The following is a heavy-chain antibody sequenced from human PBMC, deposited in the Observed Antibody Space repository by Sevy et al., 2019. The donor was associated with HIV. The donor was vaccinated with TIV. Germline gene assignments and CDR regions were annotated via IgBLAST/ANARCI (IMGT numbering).Heavy chain of an antibody. Sequence: GGSLRLSCAASGFTFSSFAMHWVRQAPGKGLQWVAAVSFDGSNKYYADSVKGRFTVTRDNSEKTVYLQMNSLRPDDTAMYHCARAGSRVVVATHDALDFWGQGTMVTVSS. CDR1: GFTFSSFA. CDR3: ARAGSRVVVATHDALDF. CDR2: VSFDGSNK. V-gene: IGHV3-30-3*01. J-gene: IGHJ3*01. D-gene: IGHD2-15*01.